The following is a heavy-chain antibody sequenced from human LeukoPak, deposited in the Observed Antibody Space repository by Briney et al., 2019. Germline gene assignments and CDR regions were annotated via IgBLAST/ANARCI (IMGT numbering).Heavy chain of an antibody. V-gene: IGHV3-53*04. CDR1: GFTVSSNY. J-gene: IGHJ4*02. D-gene: IGHD2-15*01. CDR2: IYSGDSP. CDR3: ARDLRGGNFDY. Sequence: PGGSLRLSCAASGFTVSSNYMSWVRQAPGKGLEWVSVIYSGDSPYYADSVKGRFTISRHNSKNTLYLQMNSLRAEDTAVYYCARDLRGGNFDYWGQGTLVTVSS.